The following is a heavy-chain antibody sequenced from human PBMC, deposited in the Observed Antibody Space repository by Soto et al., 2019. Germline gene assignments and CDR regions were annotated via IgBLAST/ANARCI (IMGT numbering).Heavy chain of an antibody. J-gene: IGHJ4*02. Sequence: PGESLKISCKGSGYSFTNSWIGWVRQMPGKGLEWMGFIFPGDSDTRYSPSFQGQVTISADKSISTAYLQWSSLKASDTAMYYCARLSCTSPTCYPDYWGQGTLVTVSS. CDR1: GYSFTNSW. CDR3: ARLSCTSPTCYPDY. CDR2: IFPGDSDT. V-gene: IGHV5-51*01. D-gene: IGHD2-2*01.